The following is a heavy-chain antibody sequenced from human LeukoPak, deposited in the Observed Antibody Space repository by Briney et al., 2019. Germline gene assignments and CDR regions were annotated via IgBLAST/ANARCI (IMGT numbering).Heavy chain of an antibody. Sequence: PGGSLRPSCAASGFTFSSYAMSWVRQAPGKGLEWVSAISGSGGSTYYADSVKGRFTISRDNSKNTLYLQMNSLRAEDTAVYYCAKGYYYDSSGYYSPFDYWGQGTLVTVSS. J-gene: IGHJ4*02. CDR3: AKGYYYDSSGYYSPFDY. CDR1: GFTFSSYA. D-gene: IGHD3-22*01. CDR2: ISGSGGST. V-gene: IGHV3-23*01.